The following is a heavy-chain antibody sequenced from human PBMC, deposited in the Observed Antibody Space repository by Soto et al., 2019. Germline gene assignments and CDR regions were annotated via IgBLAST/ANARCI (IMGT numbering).Heavy chain of an antibody. V-gene: IGHV3-30*18. CDR3: AKDRGISMVRGVISNYGMEV. J-gene: IGHJ6*02. D-gene: IGHD3-10*01. Sequence: QVQLVESGGGVVQPGRSLRLSCAASGFTFSSYGMHWVRQAPGKGLEWVAVISYDGSKKYYADSVKGRFTISRDKSKNTLYRQMNSLRAEDTAVYYCAKDRGISMVRGVISNYGMEVWGQGSTVTVSS. CDR1: GFTFSSYG. CDR2: ISYDGSKK.